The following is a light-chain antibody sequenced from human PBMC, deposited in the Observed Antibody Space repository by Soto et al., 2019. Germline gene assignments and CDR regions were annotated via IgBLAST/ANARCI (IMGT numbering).Light chain of an antibody. J-gene: IGKJ5*01. CDR1: QGINTY. CDR2: GAS. Sequence: DIQLTQSPSFLSASVGDRVSITCRASQGINTYFAWYQQKPGKAPKLLIYGASTLQSGVPSRFSGSGSGTEFTLTITSLPPEDFATYYCQQLDGYPATFGQGTRLEIK. CDR3: QQLDGYPAT. V-gene: IGKV1-9*01.